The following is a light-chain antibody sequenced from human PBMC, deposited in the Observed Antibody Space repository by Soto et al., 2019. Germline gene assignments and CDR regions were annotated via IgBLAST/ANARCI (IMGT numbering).Light chain of an antibody. CDR1: QRVYSN. Sequence: ELLMTQSPDTLSVYQGESATLSCRASQRVYSNLAWYQQRPGQAPRLLIYGASTRATGVPARFSGRGSGTEFTLSISSLQSEDSAVYYCQQSNDWRSITFGQGTRLEIK. CDR2: GAS. J-gene: IGKJ5*01. V-gene: IGKV3-15*01. CDR3: QQSNDWRSIT.